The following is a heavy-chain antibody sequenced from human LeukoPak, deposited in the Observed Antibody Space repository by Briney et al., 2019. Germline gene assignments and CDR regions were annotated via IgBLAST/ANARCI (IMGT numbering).Heavy chain of an antibody. V-gene: IGHV3-53*01. CDR1: GFTLSSNY. D-gene: IGHD5-24*01. J-gene: IGHJ4*02. CDR2: IYSGGST. CDR3: ASLEGRDGYYFDY. Sequence: GGSLRLSCAASGFTLSSNYMSWVRQAPGKGLEWVSVIYSGGSTYYADSVKGRFTISRDNSKNTLYLQMNSLRAEDTAVYYCASLEGRDGYYFDYWGQGTLVTVSS.